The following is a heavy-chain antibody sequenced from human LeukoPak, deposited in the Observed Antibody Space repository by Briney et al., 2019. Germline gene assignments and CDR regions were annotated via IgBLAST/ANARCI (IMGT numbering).Heavy chain of an antibody. CDR2: IQSDGGNK. D-gene: IGHD6-19*01. V-gene: IGHV3-30*02. Sequence: GGSLRLSCAASGFTFTNFGIHWVRQAPGKGLEWVASIQSDGGNKYYADSMKGRFPISKDNSKNTVDMEMNSLRAEDTAVYYCARDRGWAVDFWGQGALVTVSS. J-gene: IGHJ4*02. CDR3: ARDRGWAVDF. CDR1: GFTFTNFG.